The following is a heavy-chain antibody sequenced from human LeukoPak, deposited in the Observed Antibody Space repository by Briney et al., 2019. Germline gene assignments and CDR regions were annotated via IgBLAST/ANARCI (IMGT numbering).Heavy chain of an antibody. CDR1: GFTFSSYW. J-gene: IGHJ6*02. Sequence: GGSLRLSCAASGFTFSSYWIYSVRQAPGKGLVWVSRINSDGSTTSYADSVKGRFTISRDNAKNTLYLQMNSLRAEDTAVYYCAGVGTTSNFCYYYGMDVWGQGTTVTVSS. CDR2: INSDGSTT. CDR3: AGVGTTSNFCYYYGMDV. V-gene: IGHV3-74*01. D-gene: IGHD2/OR15-2a*01.